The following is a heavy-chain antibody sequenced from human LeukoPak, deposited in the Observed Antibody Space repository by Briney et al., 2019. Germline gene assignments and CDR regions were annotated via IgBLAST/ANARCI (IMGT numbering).Heavy chain of an antibody. CDR2: FIPGDSDT. J-gene: IGHJ6*03. CDR3: ARHMVYTGRHYYYYTDV. D-gene: IGHD2-8*01. Sequence: GESLKISCKGSAYRSTSYCSVCLRQLPGKGLQGMGSFIPGDSDTRYSPSFQGRVTISADKSISTAYLQRISLMASDTAMYYCARHMVYTGRHYYYYTDVWGKGTTVTVSS. V-gene: IGHV5-51*01. CDR1: AYRSTSYC.